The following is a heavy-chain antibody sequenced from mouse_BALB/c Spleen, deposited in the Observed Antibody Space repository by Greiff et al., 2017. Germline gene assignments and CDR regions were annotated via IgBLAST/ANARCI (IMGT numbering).Heavy chain of an antibody. CDR3: ARRYGNYEGYYFDY. Sequence: EVQLQQSGAELVKPGASVKLSCTASGFNIKDTYMHWVKQRPEQGLEWIGRIDPANGNTKYDPKFQGKATITADTSSNTAYLQLSSLTSEDTAVYYCARRYGNYEGYYFDYWGQGTTLTVSS. J-gene: IGHJ2*01. D-gene: IGHD2-10*02. CDR1: GFNIKDTY. V-gene: IGHV14-3*02. CDR2: IDPANGNT.